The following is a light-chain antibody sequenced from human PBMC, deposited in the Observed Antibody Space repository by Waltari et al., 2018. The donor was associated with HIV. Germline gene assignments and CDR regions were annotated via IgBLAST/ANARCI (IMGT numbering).Light chain of an antibody. CDR1: QSLFNSDDGNTY. CDR3: MQRMEFPLT. CDR2: VVS. J-gene: IGKJ5*01. Sequence: DIVMTQTPLFLPVTPGEPASISCRSSQSLFNSDDGNTYLDWYLQKPGQSPQLLIYVVSYRASGVPDRFTVSGSGSDFTLKISRVEAEDVGVYYCMQRMEFPLTFGQGTRLEIK. V-gene: IGKV2-40*01.